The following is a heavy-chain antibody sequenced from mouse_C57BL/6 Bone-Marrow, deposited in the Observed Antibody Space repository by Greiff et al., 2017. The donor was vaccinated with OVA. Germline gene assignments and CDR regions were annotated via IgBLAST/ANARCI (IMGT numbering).Heavy chain of an antibody. CDR2: LNSDGGST. J-gene: IGHJ4*01. CDR3: ARRSNYDAMDY. Sequence: EVKLVESGGGLVQPGESLKLSCESNDYEFPSHDMSWVRKTPEKRLELVAALNSDGGSTYYPDTMERRFIISRDNTKKTLYLQMSSLRAEDTALYYCARRSNYDAMDYWGQGTSVTVSS. CDR1: DYEFPSHD. V-gene: IGHV5-2*01. D-gene: IGHD2-5*01.